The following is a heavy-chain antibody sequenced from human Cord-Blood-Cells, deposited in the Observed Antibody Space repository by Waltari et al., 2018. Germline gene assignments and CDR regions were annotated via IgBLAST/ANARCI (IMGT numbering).Heavy chain of an antibody. J-gene: IGHJ4*02. CDR1: GGSISSSSYY. CDR2: IYYSGST. CDR3: ARHGYSSSSYYFDY. Sequence: QLQLQESGPGLVKPSETLSLTCTVSGGSISSSSYYWGWIRQPPGKGLEWIGSIYYSGSTYYNPSLKIRVTISVDTSKNQFSLKLSSVTAADTAVYYCARHGYSSSSYYFDYWGQGTLVTVSS. D-gene: IGHD6-6*01. V-gene: IGHV4-39*01.